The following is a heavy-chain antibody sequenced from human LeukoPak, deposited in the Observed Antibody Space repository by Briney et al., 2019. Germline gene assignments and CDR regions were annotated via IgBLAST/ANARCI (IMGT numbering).Heavy chain of an antibody. Sequence: PGGSLRLSCAASGSTFSVYGMSWVRQAPGKGLEYVSAISSNGGSTYYANSVKGRFTISRDNSKNTLYLQMGSLRAEDMAVYYCARAPSSYSSGWYDYWGQGTLVTVSS. CDR2: ISSNGGST. J-gene: IGHJ4*02. V-gene: IGHV3-64*01. D-gene: IGHD6-19*01. CDR1: GSTFSVYG. CDR3: ARAPSSYSSGWYDY.